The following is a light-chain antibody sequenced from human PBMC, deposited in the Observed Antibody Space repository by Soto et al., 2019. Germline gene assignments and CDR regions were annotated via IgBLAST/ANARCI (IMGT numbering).Light chain of an antibody. J-gene: IGKJ3*01. CDR2: DAS. CDR3: QQYDSLPLS. V-gene: IGKV1-33*01. CDR1: QDISNF. Sequence: DIQMTQSPSSLSASVGDRVTITCQASQDISNFLNWYQHKSGKSPKLLINDASNLETGVPSRFSGSGSSTYFTFTINSLQSEDVATYYCQQYDSLPLSFXPGTKVDIK.